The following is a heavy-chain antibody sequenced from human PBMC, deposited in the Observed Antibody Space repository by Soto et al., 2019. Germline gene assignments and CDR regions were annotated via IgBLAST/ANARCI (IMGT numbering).Heavy chain of an antibody. D-gene: IGHD3-22*01. J-gene: IGHJ4*02. V-gene: IGHV3-73*01. CDR3: TTLRAYYYDSSGYYRDY. CDR1: GFTFSGSA. CDR2: IRSKANSYAT. Sequence: EVQLVESGGGLIQPGGSLKLSCAASGFTFSGSAMHWVRQASGKGLEWVGRIRSKANSYATAYAASVKGRFTISRDDSXNXXYLQMNSLKTEDTAVYYCTTLRAYYYDSSGYYRDYWGQGTLVTVSS.